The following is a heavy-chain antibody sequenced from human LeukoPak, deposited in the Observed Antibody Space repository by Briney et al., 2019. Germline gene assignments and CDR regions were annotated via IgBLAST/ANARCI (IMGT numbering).Heavy chain of an antibody. CDR3: AKRRTYSGSSGGLGNGYYFDY. Sequence: GGSLRLSCAASGFTFSGYAMSWVRQAPGKGLEWVSAISGSGGSTYYADSVKGRFTISRDNSKNTLYLQMNSLRAEDTAVYYCAKRRTYSGSSGGLGNGYYFDYWGQGTLVTVSS. J-gene: IGHJ4*02. CDR1: GFTFSGYA. D-gene: IGHD6-6*01. V-gene: IGHV3-23*01. CDR2: ISGSGGST.